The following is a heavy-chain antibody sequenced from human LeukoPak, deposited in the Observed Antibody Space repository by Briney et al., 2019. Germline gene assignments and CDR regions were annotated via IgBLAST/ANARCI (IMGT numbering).Heavy chain of an antibody. CDR2: IKRIIDGGTT. CDR1: GFTFGDYG. D-gene: IGHD5-18*01. J-gene: IGHJ4*02. V-gene: IGHV3-15*01. Sequence: GGSLRLSCTASGFTFGDYGMNWVGQAPGKGLEWVGRIKRIIDGGTTDYAAPVKGRFTVSRDDSINTLYLQMSSLKTEDTAVYNCGVQGGSGYTRYWGQGTLVTVSS. CDR3: GVQGGSGYTRY.